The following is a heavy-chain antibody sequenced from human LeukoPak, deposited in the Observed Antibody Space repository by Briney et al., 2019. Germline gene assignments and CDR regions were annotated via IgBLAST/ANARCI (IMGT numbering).Heavy chain of an antibody. J-gene: IGHJ4*02. D-gene: IGHD3-3*01. Sequence: GGSLRLSCAASGFTFSSYWMSWVRQAPGKGLEWVANIKQDGSEKHYVDSVRGRLTISRDNAKNLLYLQMNSLRVEDTAVYYCAGGPGFLIDCWGQGTLVTVSS. CDR2: IKQDGSEK. V-gene: IGHV3-7*01. CDR1: GFTFSSYW. CDR3: AGGPGFLIDC.